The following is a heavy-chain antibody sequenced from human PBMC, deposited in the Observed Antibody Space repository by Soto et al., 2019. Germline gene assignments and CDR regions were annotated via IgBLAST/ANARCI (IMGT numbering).Heavy chain of an antibody. D-gene: IGHD2-2*01. Sequence: QVQLVQSGAEVKKPGSSVKVSCKASGDTFSTYTITWMRQAPGHGLEWMGGIIPRSATSNYAQKFQGRVTITADASTNTAYMELSSLRSEDTAVYYCAREGLVLVPTTVTSDYYYSAMDVWGQGTTVTVSS. CDR2: IIPRSATS. V-gene: IGHV1-69*12. CDR3: AREGLVLVPTTVTSDYYYSAMDV. J-gene: IGHJ6*02. CDR1: GDTFSTYT.